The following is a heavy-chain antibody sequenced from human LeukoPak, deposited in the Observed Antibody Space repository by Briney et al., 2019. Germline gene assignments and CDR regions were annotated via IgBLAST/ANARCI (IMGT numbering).Heavy chain of an antibody. D-gene: IGHD7-27*01. CDR1: GYTFTSYY. CDR2: IIPIFTTA. Sequence: ASVKVSCKASGYTFTSYYMHWVRQAPGQGLEWMGTIIPIFTTANYATKFQGRVTITADKSTTTAYMELSSLRSDDTATYYCATLGAGRLVTVMGVWGQGTLVIVSS. J-gene: IGHJ4*02. CDR3: ATLGAGRLVTVMGV. V-gene: IGHV1-69*06.